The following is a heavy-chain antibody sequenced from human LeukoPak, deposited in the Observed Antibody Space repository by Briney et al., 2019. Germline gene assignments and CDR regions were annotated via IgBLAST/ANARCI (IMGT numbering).Heavy chain of an antibody. CDR1: GFTFSSYG. Sequence: GGSLRLSCAASGFTFSSYGMHWVRQAPGKGLEWVAFIRYDGSNKYYADSVKGRFTISRDNSKNTLYLQMNSLRAEDTAVYYCAKALLDYSNHPMDYWGQGTLVTVSS. CDR3: AKALLDYSNHPMDY. V-gene: IGHV3-30*02. CDR2: IRYDGSNK. D-gene: IGHD4-11*01. J-gene: IGHJ4*02.